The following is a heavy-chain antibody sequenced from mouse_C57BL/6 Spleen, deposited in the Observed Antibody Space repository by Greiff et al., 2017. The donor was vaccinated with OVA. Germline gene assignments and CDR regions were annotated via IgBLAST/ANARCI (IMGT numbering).Heavy chain of an antibody. V-gene: IGHV5-4*01. J-gene: IGHJ3*01. CDR3: ARDVYSNYLFAY. D-gene: IGHD2-5*01. Sequence: EVKLMESGGGLVKPGGSLKLSCAASGFTFSSYAMSWVRQTPGKRLEWVATISDGGSYTYYPDNVKGRFTISRDNAKNNLYLQMSHLKSEDTAMYYCARDVYSNYLFAYWGQGTLVTVSA. CDR2: ISDGGSYT. CDR1: GFTFSSYA.